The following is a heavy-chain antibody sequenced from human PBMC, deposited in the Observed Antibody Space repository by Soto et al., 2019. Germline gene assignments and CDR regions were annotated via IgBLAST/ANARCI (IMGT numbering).Heavy chain of an antibody. J-gene: IGHJ6*02. CDR1: GGSISSGDYY. CDR3: ARDGGPGNYYYYGMDV. V-gene: IGHV4-30-4*01. Sequence: SETLSLTCTVSGGSISSGDYYWSWIRQPPGKGPEWIGYIYYSGSTYYNPSLKSRVTISVDTSKNQFSLKLSSVTAADTAVYYCARDGGPGNYYYYGMDVWGQGTTFTVSS. CDR2: IYYSGST. D-gene: IGHD3-10*01.